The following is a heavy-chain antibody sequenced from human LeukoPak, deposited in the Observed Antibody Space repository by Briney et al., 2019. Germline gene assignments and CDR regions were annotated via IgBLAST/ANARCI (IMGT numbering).Heavy chain of an antibody. V-gene: IGHV4-39*01. D-gene: IGHD2-15*01. J-gene: IGHJ4*02. CDR1: GGSISSSSYY. CDR2: VYYSGGT. CDR3: ARQAGRVATYYFDY. Sequence: SGTLSLTCTVSGGSISSSSYYWVWIRQPPGKGLEWIGSVYYSGGTYYNPSLKSRVTISVDTSKNQFSLKLSSVTAADTAVYYCARQAGRVATYYFDYWGQGTLVTVSS.